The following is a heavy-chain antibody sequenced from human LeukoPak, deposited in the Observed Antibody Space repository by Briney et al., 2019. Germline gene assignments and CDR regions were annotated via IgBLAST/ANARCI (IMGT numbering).Heavy chain of an antibody. CDR2: INPNSGGT. Sequence: GASVKVSCKASGYTFTGYYMHWVRQAPGQGLEWMGWINPNSGGTNYAQKFQGRVTMTRDTSISTAYMELSRLRSDDTAVYYCATMKVASYYYGSGRPVVWFDPWGQGTLVTVSS. J-gene: IGHJ5*02. V-gene: IGHV1-2*02. D-gene: IGHD3-10*01. CDR3: ATMKVASYYYGSGRPVVWFDP. CDR1: GYTFTGYY.